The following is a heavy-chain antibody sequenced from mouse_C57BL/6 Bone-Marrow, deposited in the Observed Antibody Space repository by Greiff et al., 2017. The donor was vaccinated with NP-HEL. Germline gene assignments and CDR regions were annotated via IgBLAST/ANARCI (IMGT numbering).Heavy chain of an antibody. V-gene: IGHV10-1*01. CDR3: VRPHYYGSSFAMDY. Sequence: EVQVVESGGGLVQPKGSLKLSCAASGFSFNTYAMNWVRQAPGKGLEWVARIRSKSNNYATYYADSVKDRFTISRDDLESMLYLQMNNLKTEDTAMYYCVRPHYYGSSFAMDYWGQGTSVTVSS. CDR1: GFSFNTYA. CDR2: IRSKSNNYAT. J-gene: IGHJ4*01. D-gene: IGHD1-1*01.